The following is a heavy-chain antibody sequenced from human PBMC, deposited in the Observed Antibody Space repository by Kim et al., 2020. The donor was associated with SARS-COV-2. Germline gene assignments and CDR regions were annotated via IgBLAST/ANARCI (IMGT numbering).Heavy chain of an antibody. CDR2: IIPILGIA. J-gene: IGHJ6*02. Sequence: SVKVSCKASGGTFSSYAISWVRQAPGQGLEWMGWIIPILGIAKYAQKFQGRVTITADKSTSTAYMELSSLRSEDTAVYYCARAQDSSSSFNFDYYGMDVWGQGTTVTVSS. V-gene: IGHV1-69*10. D-gene: IGHD6-6*01. CDR1: GGTFSSYA. CDR3: ARAQDSSSSFNFDYYGMDV.